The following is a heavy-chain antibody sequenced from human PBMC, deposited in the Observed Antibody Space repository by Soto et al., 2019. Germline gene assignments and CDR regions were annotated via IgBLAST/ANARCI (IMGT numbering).Heavy chain of an antibody. D-gene: IGHD6-13*01. CDR1: SGSFSGYY. CDR3: ARLRAAAGFYYYYYGMDV. Sequence: SETLSLTCAVYSGSFSGYYWSWIRQPPGKGLEWIGEINHSGSTNYNPSLKSRVTISVDTSKNQFSLKLSSVTAADTAVYYCARLRAAAGFYYYYYGMDVWGQGTTVTVSS. J-gene: IGHJ6*02. V-gene: IGHV4-34*01. CDR2: INHSGST.